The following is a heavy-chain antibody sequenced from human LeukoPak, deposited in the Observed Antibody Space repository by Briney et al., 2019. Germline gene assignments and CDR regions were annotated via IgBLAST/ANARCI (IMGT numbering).Heavy chain of an antibody. J-gene: IGHJ4*02. CDR1: GFTFSSYA. Sequence: GRSLRLSCAASGFTFSSYAMHWVRQAPGKGLEYVSAISSNGGSTYYANSVKGRFTISRDNSKNTLYLQMGSLRAEDMAVYYCAREGTAMVIDYWGQGTLVTVYS. D-gene: IGHD5-18*01. CDR3: AREGTAMVIDY. V-gene: IGHV3-64*01. CDR2: ISSNGGST.